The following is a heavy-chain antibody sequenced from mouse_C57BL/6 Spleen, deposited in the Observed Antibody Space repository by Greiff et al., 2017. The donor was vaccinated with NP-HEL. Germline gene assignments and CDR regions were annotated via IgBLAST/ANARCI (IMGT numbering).Heavy chain of an antibody. CDR2: INPNNGGT. V-gene: IGHV1-22*01. D-gene: IGHD2-3*01. Sequence: EVKLQESGPELVKPGASVKMSCKASGYTFTDYNMHWVKQSHGKSLEWIGYINPNNGGTSYNQKFKGKATLTVNKSSSTAYMELRSLTSEDSAVYYCARRTYDGYFPYWGQGTLVTVSA. CDR3: ARRTYDGYFPY. J-gene: IGHJ3*01. CDR1: GYTFTDYN.